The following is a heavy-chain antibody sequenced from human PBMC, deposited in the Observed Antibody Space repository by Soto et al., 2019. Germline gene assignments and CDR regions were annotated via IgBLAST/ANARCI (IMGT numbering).Heavy chain of an antibody. D-gene: IGHD5-12*01. CDR1: GYTFTSYG. Sequence: ASVKVSCKASGYTFTSYGISWVRQAPGQGLEWMGWISAYNGNTNYAQKLQGRVAMTTGTSTSTAYMELRSLRSDDTAVYYCARDEEWLRLFDYWGQGTLVTVSS. V-gene: IGHV1-18*01. CDR3: ARDEEWLRLFDY. J-gene: IGHJ4*02. CDR2: ISAYNGNT.